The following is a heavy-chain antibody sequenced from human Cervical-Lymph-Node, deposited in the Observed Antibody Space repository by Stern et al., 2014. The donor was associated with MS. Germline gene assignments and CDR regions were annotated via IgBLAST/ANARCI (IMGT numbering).Heavy chain of an antibody. Sequence: QVTLRESGPALVKPTQTLTLTCTFSGFSLSTSGMRVSWIRQPPGKALEWLARIDWDDDKFYSTSLKTRLTISKDTSKNQVVLTMTNMDPVDTATYYCARIGDPSDAFDIWGQGTMVTVSS. CDR2: IDWDDDK. V-gene: IGHV2-70*04. J-gene: IGHJ3*02. CDR3: ARIGDPSDAFDI. CDR1: GFSLSTSGMR.